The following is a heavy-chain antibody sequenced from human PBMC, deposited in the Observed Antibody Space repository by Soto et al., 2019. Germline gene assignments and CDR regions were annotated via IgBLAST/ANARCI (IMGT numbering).Heavy chain of an antibody. D-gene: IGHD1-26*01. V-gene: IGHV3-64*01. CDR2: ISSNGGST. CDR1: GFTFSSYA. J-gene: IGHJ4*02. CDR3: ARGDLAKSGYLDY. Sequence: PGGSLRLSCAASGFTFSSYAMHWVRQAPGKGLEYVSAISSNGGSTYYANSVKGRFTISRDNSKNTLYLQMGSLRAEDMAVYYCARGDLAKSGYLDYWGQGTLVTVSS.